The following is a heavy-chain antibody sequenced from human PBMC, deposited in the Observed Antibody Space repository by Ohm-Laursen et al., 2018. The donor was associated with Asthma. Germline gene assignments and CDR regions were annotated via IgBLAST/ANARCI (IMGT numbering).Heavy chain of an antibody. J-gene: IGHJ6*02. D-gene: IGHD5-18*01. V-gene: IGHV3-30*04. CDR2: ISYDGSNK. CDR3: ARELDTAMVPPYYYYGMDV. CDR1: GFTFRSYA. Sequence: SLRLSCAASGFTFRSYAMHWVRQAPGKGLEWVAVISYDGSNKYYADSVKGRFTISRDNSKNTLYLQMNSLRAEDTAVYYCARELDTAMVPPYYYYGMDVWGQGTTVTVSS.